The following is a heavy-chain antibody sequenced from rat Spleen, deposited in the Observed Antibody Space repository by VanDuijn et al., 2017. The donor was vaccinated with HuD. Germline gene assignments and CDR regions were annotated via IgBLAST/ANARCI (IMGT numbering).Heavy chain of an antibody. D-gene: IGHD1-6*01. V-gene: IGHV2-41*01. CDR3: ARDMDHGYTSVFDY. CDR2: IWNTGGT. J-gene: IGHJ2*01. Sequence: QVQLKESGPGLVQPSQTLSLTCTIAGFSLTSYNVHWVRQPPGKGLEWMGVIWNTGGTRYNSTLTSRLSITKDTSKSQVFLNMNSQQIEDTAICYWARDMDHGYTSVFDYWGQGVMVTVSS. CDR1: GFSLTSYN.